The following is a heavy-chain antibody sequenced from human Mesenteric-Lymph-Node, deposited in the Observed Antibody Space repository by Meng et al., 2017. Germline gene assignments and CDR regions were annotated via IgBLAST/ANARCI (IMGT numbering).Heavy chain of an antibody. V-gene: IGHV3-23*01. CDR1: GFTFSSYS. CDR3: AKKRRREGGGIGNYYLDY. CDR2: IRASGNKI. Sequence: GESLKISCAASGFTFSSYSLNWVRQAPGKGLEWVSIIRASGNKIYYADSVKGRFTISRDNSKNTVYLQMNSLRGEDTAVYYCAKKRRREGGGIGNYYLDYWGQGTLVTVSS. D-gene: IGHD1-26*01. J-gene: IGHJ4*02.